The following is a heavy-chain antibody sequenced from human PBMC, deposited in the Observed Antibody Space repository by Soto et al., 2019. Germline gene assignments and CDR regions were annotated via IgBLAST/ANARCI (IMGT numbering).Heavy chain of an antibody. CDR2: ISSSSSYI. CDR3: ARGVSLRSLRGYFDY. Sequence: EVQLVESGGGLVKPGGSLRLSCAASGFTFSSYSMNWVRQAPGKGLEWVSSISSSSSYIYYADSVKGRFTISRDNAKNSLYLQMNSLRAEDTAVYYCARGVSLRSLRGYFDYWGQGTLVTVSS. V-gene: IGHV3-21*01. D-gene: IGHD3-10*01. J-gene: IGHJ4*02. CDR1: GFTFSSYS.